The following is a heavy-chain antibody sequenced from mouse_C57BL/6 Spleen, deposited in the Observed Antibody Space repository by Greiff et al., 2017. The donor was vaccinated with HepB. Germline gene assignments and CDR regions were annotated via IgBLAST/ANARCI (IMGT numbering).Heavy chain of an antibody. D-gene: IGHD1-1*01. V-gene: IGHV1-80*01. J-gene: IGHJ2*01. Sequence: VQLQQSGAELVKPGAPVKISCKASGYAFSSYWMNWVKQRPGKGLEWIGQIYPGDGDTNYNGKFKGKATLTADKSSSTAYMQLSSLTSEDSAVYFCARSGTVVGNYFDYWGQGTTLTVSS. CDR3: ARSGTVVGNYFDY. CDR2: IYPGDGDT. CDR1: GYAFSSYW.